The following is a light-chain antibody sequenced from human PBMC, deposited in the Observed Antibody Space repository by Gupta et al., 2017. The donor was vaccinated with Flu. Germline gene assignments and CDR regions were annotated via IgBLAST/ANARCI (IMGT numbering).Light chain of an antibody. V-gene: IGKV2-28*01. CDR3: KQDQNTPWT. J-gene: IGKJ1*01. CDR1: QRLLNSNEYNY. CDR2: WGS. Sequence: IVMTQSPFSLPVTPGEPASISCRSSQRLLNSNEYNYLDWYLQKPGQSPQLLIFWGSKRASGVPSRFRGSGSGKDFTLNSSRVEAEDVGFYYCKQDQNTPWTFGQGTXVEIK.